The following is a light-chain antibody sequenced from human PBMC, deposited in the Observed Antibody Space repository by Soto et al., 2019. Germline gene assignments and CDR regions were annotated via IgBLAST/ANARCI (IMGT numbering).Light chain of an antibody. CDR3: CSYAGGSTFYV. CDR2: EGS. J-gene: IGLJ1*01. Sequence: QSVLTQPASVSGSPGQSITIPCTGTSSDVGSYDLVSWCQQHPGKAPQLMIYEGSKRPSGVSNRFSGSKSGNTASLTISGLQAEDEADYYCCSYAGGSTFYVFGSGTKVTVL. CDR1: SSDVGSYDL. V-gene: IGLV2-23*03.